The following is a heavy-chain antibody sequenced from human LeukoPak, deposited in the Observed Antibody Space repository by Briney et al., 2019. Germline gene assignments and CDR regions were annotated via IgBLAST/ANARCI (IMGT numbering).Heavy chain of an antibody. CDR3: AREAVAARRAGY. CDR1: GFTVSSNY. V-gene: IGHV3-66*01. D-gene: IGHD6-6*01. Sequence: PGGSLRLSCAGSGFTVSSNYMSWVRQAPGKGLEWVSIIYSDGSTYYADSVKGRFTISRDNSRNTLFLQMSSLRAEDTAVYYCAREAVAARRAGYWGQGTLVTVSS. J-gene: IGHJ4*02. CDR2: IYSDGST.